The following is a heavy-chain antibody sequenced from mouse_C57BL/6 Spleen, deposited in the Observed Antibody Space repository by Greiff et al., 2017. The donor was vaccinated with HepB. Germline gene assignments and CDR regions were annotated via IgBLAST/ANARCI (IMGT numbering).Heavy chain of an antibody. CDR1: GFTFSDYG. D-gene: IGHD2-2*01. CDR3: ARPEGGVTTWYFDV. CDR2: ISSGSSTI. J-gene: IGHJ1*03. Sequence: EVKLVESGGGLVKPGGSLKLSCAASGFTFSDYGMHWVRQAPEKGLEWVAYISSGSSTIYYADTVKGRFTISRDNAKNTLFLQMTSLRSEDTAMYYCARPEGGVTTWYFDVWGTGTTVTVSS. V-gene: IGHV5-17*01.